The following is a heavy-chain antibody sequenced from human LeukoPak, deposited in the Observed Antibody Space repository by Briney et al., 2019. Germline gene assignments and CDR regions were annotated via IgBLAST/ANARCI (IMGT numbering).Heavy chain of an antibody. CDR2: IYYSGST. J-gene: IGHJ6*02. V-gene: IGHV4-31*03. CDR1: GGSISSGGYY. CDR3: ASEIVGAHYYYGMDV. Sequence: PSETLSLTCTVSGGSISSGGYYWSWIRQHPGKGLEWIGYIYYSGSTYYNPSLKSRVTISVDTSKNQFSLKLSSVTAADTAVYYCASEIVGAHYYYGMDVWGQGTTVTVSS. D-gene: IGHD1-26*01.